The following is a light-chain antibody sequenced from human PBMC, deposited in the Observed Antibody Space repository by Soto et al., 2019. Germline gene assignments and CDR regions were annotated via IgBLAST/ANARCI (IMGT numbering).Light chain of an antibody. CDR3: QQYNSYWT. CDR1: QSISSW. J-gene: IGKJ1*01. Sequence: DIQMTQSPSTLSASVGDRVTITCRASQSISSWLAWYQQKPGKVHKLLIYNASSLESGAPSRFIGSGTGTEFTLTISSLQPEDFATYFWQQYNSYWTFGQGTKVEIK. CDR2: NAS. V-gene: IGKV1-5*03.